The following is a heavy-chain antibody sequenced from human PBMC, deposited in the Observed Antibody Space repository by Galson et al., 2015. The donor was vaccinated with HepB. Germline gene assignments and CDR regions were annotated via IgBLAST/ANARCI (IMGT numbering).Heavy chain of an antibody. D-gene: IGHD1-1*01. J-gene: IGHJ3*02. CDR3: AREGADWNAHDAFDI. Sequence: SLRLSCAASGFTFSSYWMSWVRQAPGKGLEWVANIKQDGSEKYYVDSVKGRFTISRDNAKNSLYLQMNSLRAEDTAVYYCAREGADWNAHDAFDIWGQGTMVTVSS. V-gene: IGHV3-7*03. CDR2: IKQDGSEK. CDR1: GFTFSSYW.